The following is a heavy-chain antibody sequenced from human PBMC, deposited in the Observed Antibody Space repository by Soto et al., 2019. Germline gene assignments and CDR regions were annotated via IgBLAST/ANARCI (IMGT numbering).Heavy chain of an antibody. J-gene: IGHJ6*03. CDR2: ISSSSSTI. CDR3: ARVGNYYYYYMDV. D-gene: IGHD6-13*01. V-gene: IGHV3-48*01. CDR1: GFTFSSYS. Sequence: EVQLVESGGGLVQPGGSLRLSCAASGFTFSSYSMNWVRQAPGKGLEWVSYISSSSSTIYYADSVKGRFTISRDNAKNSLYLQMNSLGAEDTAVYYCARVGNYYYYYMDVWGKGTTVTVYS.